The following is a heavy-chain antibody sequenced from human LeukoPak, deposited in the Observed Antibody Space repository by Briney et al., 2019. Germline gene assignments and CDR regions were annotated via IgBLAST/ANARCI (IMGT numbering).Heavy chain of an antibody. Sequence: PGGSLRLSCAASGFTFSTYAIHWVRQAPGKGLEWVALIRPDGSNKYYADSVKGRFTISRDNSKNTLSLHMNSLRAEDTAVYYCAKGAHYYGSGSHRRGHYFEHWGQGTLITVSS. J-gene: IGHJ4*02. D-gene: IGHD3-10*01. CDR3: AKGAHYYGSGSHRRGHYFEH. CDR1: GFTFSTYA. V-gene: IGHV3-30*02. CDR2: IRPDGSNK.